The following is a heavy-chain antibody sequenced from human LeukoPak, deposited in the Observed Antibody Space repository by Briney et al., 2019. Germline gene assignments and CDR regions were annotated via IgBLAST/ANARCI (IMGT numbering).Heavy chain of an antibody. V-gene: IGHV4-31*03. Sequence: SETLSLTCTVSGGSISSGGYYWSWIRQHPGKGLEWIGYIYYSGSTYYNPSLKSRVTISVVTSKNQFSLKLSSVTAADTAVYYCARFCGGDCYSGSPDDYWGQGTLVTVSS. CDR2: IYYSGST. D-gene: IGHD2-21*02. CDR1: GGSISSGGYY. J-gene: IGHJ4*02. CDR3: ARFCGGDCYSGSPDDY.